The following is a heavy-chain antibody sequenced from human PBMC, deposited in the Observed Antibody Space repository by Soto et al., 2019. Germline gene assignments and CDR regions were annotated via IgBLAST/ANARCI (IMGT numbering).Heavy chain of an antibody. Sequence: GGSLRLSCTASGFTFGDYAMSWVRQAPGKGLEWVGFIRSKAYGGTTEYAASVKGRFTISRDDSKSIAYLQMNSLKNEDTAVYFCTTDLQAYCDGTTCYAGNYYYDDMDVWGQGTTVTVSS. D-gene: IGHD2-2*01. J-gene: IGHJ6*02. CDR3: TTDLQAYCDGTTCYAGNYYYDDMDV. CDR1: GFTFGDYA. CDR2: IRSKAYGGTT. V-gene: IGHV3-49*04.